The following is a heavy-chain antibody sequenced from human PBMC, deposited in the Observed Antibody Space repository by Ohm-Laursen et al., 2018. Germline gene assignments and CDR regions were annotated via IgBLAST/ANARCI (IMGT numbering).Heavy chain of an antibody. CDR2: ISSSGGTI. CDR1: GFTFSDYY. CDR3: ARDHGGYFPSYYFDY. J-gene: IGHJ4*02. D-gene: IGHD3-16*01. V-gene: IGHV3-11*04. Sequence: SLRLSCTASGFTFSDYYMSWIRQAPGKGLEWVSYISSSGGTIYYADSMKGRFTISRDNAKNSLYLQMNSLRVEDTAVYYCARDHGGYFPSYYFDYWGQGILVTVSS.